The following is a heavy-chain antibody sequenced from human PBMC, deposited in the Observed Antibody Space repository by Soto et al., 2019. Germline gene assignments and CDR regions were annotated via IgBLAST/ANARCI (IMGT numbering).Heavy chain of an antibody. CDR2: VYFNGNT. Sequence: SETLSLTCPVSAASFSKYYWTWIRQLPGKGLEWIGYVYFNGNTNYNPSLKRRVSISIDTSKNQISLTLNSVTAADTAVYYCASVTFGGVVLAHWGQGTLVTVSS. J-gene: IGHJ4*02. V-gene: IGHV4-59*01. CDR3: ASVTFGGVVLAH. CDR1: AASFSKYY. D-gene: IGHD3-16*01.